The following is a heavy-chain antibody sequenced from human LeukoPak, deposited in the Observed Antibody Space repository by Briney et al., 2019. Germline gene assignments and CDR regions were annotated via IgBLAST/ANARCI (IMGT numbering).Heavy chain of an antibody. V-gene: IGHV3-21*01. D-gene: IGHD1-26*01. J-gene: IGHJ4*02. CDR2: ISSSSSYI. CDR1: GFTFSSYS. CDR3: ARDPPGGAPTPGGVDY. Sequence: GGSLRLSCAASGFTFSSYSMNWVRQAPGKGLEWVSSISSSSSYIYYADSVKGRFTISRDNAKNSLYLQMNSLRAEDTAVYYCARDPPGGAPTPGGVDYGGRGPLVPVPS.